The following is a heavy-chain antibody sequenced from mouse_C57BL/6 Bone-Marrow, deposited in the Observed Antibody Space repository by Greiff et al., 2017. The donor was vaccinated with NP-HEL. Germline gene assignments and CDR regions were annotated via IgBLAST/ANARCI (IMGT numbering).Heavy chain of an antibody. V-gene: IGHV1-64*01. Sequence: VKLQQPGAELVKPGASVKLSCKASGYTFTSYWMHWVKQRPGQGLEWIGMIHPTSGSTNYNEKFKSKATLTVDQSSSTAYMQLSSLTSEASAVYYCASTPYYYGSKDARDYWGQGPSVTVSS. D-gene: IGHD1-1*01. CDR3: ASTPYYYGSKDARDY. CDR2: IHPTSGST. J-gene: IGHJ4*01. CDR1: GYTFTSYW.